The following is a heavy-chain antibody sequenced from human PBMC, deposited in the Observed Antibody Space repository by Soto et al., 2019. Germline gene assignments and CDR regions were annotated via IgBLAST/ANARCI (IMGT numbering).Heavy chain of an antibody. Sequence: SETLSLTCIVSGDSISSYYWSWIRQSPGKGLQWIGYISYSGVTNYNPSLKSRVAISGDTSKNQFSLKLSSATAADTAVYYCARVTFETTGWFDPWGQGTLVTVSS. CDR3: ARVTFETTGWFDP. D-gene: IGHD1-7*01. CDR2: ISYSGVT. V-gene: IGHV4-59*01. J-gene: IGHJ5*02. CDR1: GDSISSYY.